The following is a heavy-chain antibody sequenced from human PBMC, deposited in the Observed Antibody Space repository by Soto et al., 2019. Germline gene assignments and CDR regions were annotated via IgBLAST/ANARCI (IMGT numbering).Heavy chain of an antibody. D-gene: IGHD2-21*01. CDR2: IYYSGST. CDR3: ARHYGGEYLAPIDS. CDR1: GGSISNYY. Sequence: SETLSLTCTVSGGSISNYYWSWIRQPPGKGLEWIGYIYYSGSTNYNPSLKSRVTISVDTSKSQFSLRLSSLTATDTAVYYCARHYGGEYLAPIDSWGQG. V-gene: IGHV4-59*08. J-gene: IGHJ5*02.